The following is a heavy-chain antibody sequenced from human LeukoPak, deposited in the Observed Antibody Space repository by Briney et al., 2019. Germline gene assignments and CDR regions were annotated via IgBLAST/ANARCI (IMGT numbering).Heavy chain of an antibody. CDR2: ISPRSGGT. D-gene: IGHD6-19*01. CDR3: ARDFHDGGAVAYDY. J-gene: IGHJ4*02. V-gene: IGHV1-2*06. CDR1: GYTFTDFY. Sequence: ASVKVSCKASGYTFTDFYIHWVRQAPGQGLEWMGRISPRSGGTNFAQKFQGRDAMTKDTSISTAYMDLNRLTSDDTAVYYCARDFHDGGAVAYDYWGRGALVTVSS.